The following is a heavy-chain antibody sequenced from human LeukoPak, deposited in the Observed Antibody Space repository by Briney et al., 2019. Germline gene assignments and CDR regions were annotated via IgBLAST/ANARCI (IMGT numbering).Heavy chain of an antibody. Sequence: SETLSLTCTVSGGSISSYYWSWIRQPPGKGLEWIGYIYYSGSANYNPSLKSRVTISVDTSKNQFSLKLSSVTAADTAVYYCAREASSGYHFDYWGQGTLVTVSS. D-gene: IGHD3-22*01. CDR2: IYYSGSA. CDR3: AREASSGYHFDY. V-gene: IGHV4-59*01. CDR1: GGSISSYY. J-gene: IGHJ4*02.